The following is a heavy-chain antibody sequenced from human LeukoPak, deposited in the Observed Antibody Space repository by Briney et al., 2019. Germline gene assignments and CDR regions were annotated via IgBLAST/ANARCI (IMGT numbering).Heavy chain of an antibody. Sequence: SSETLSLTCTVSGGSISSYYWTWIRQPPGKGLEWIGYIFYSGGSNYNPSLKSRVTISVGTSKNHFSLKLSSVTAADTAVYYCARLGSTFDIWGQGTMVTVSS. V-gene: IGHV4-59*08. CDR3: ARLGSTFDI. CDR2: IFYSGGS. D-gene: IGHD2-2*01. J-gene: IGHJ3*02. CDR1: GGSISSYY.